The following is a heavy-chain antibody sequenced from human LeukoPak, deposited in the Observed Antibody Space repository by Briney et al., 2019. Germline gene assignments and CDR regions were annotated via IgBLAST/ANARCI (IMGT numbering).Heavy chain of an antibody. D-gene: IGHD3-10*01. CDR3: ARSMVRGVIMTYYMDV. CDR2: IRYDGSNK. Sequence: GGSLRLSCAASGFTFSSYGMHWVRQAPGKGLEWVAFIRYDGSNKYYADSVKGRFTISRDNSKNTLYLQMNSLRAEDTAVYYCARSMVRGVIMTYYMDVWGKGTTVTVSS. V-gene: IGHV3-30*02. J-gene: IGHJ6*03. CDR1: GFTFSSYG.